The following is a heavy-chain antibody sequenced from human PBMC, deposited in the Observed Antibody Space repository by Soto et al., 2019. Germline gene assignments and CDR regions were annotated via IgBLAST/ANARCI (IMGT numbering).Heavy chain of an antibody. D-gene: IGHD3-16*01. Sequence: GGSLRLSCAASGFTFSSYSMNWVRQAPGKGLEWVSYISSSSSTIYYADSVKGRFTISRDNAKNSLYLQMNSLRAEDTAVYYCLAGEVRIMRYFDYWGQGTLVTVSS. CDR3: LAGEVRIMRYFDY. J-gene: IGHJ4*02. CDR2: ISSSSSTI. V-gene: IGHV3-48*04. CDR1: GFTFSSYS.